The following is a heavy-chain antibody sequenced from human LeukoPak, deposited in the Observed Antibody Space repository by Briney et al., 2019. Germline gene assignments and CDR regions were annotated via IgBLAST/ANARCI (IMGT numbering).Heavy chain of an antibody. CDR1: GFTLSNYG. CDR2: LGRSGTT. D-gene: IGHD1-26*01. Sequence: PGGTLRLSCAASGFTLSNYGMNWVRQAPGKGLEGVSSLGRSGTTYYADSVEGRFTVSRDNSRDTLYLQMNNLRAEDTALYYCAKATGTLGNWGQGTLVTVSS. V-gene: IGHV3-23*01. CDR3: AKATGTLGN. J-gene: IGHJ4*02.